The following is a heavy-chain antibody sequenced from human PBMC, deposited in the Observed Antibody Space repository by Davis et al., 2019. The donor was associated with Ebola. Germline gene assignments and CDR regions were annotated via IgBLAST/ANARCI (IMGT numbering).Heavy chain of an antibody. CDR2: IYSGGSR. Sequence: GESLKISCAVSWFTVSSNYMNWVRPGPGKGLEWVSVIYSGGSRYYADTVKGRFTISRDNSKNTLYLQMNSLSEDTAVYYCAKMTTVTTFGGMDVWGQGTLVTVSS. CDR1: WFTVSSNY. CDR3: AKMTTVTTFGGMDV. V-gene: IGHV3-53*01. D-gene: IGHD4-17*01. J-gene: IGHJ6*02.